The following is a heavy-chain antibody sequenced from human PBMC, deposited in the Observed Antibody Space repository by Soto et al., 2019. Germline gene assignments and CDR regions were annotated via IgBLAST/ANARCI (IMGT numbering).Heavy chain of an antibody. CDR2: IYYSGST. CDR1: GGSISSYY. J-gene: IGHJ5*02. CDR3: ARDIAAADYNWFDP. Sequence: PSETLSLTCTVSGGSISSYYWSWIRQPPGQGLEWIGYIYYSGSTNYNPSLKSRVTISVDTSKNQFSLKLSSVTAADTAVYYCARDIAAADYNWFDPWGQGTLVTVSS. D-gene: IGHD6-13*01. V-gene: IGHV4-59*01.